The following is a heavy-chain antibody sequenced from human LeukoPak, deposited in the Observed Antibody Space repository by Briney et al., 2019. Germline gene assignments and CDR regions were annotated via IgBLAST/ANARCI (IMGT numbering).Heavy chain of an antibody. CDR3: AKDLDSSGWIDAFDI. V-gene: IGHV3-9*01. Sequence: GGSLRLSCAASGFTFDDYAMHWVRQAPGNGLEWVSGISWDSGSIGYADSVKGRFTISRDNAKNSLYLQMNSLRAEDTALYYCAKDLDSSGWIDAFDIWGQGTMVTVSS. CDR2: ISWDSGSI. D-gene: IGHD6-19*01. J-gene: IGHJ3*02. CDR1: GFTFDDYA.